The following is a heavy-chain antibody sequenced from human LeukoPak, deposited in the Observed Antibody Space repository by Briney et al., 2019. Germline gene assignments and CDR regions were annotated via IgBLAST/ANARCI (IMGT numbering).Heavy chain of an antibody. CDR2: IYYSGST. Sequence: SETLSLTCTVSGGSISSSSYYWGWIRQPPGKGLEWIGSIYYSGSTYYNPSLKSRVTISVDTSKNQFSLKLSSVTAADTAVYHCAREPPFDPWGQGTLVTVSS. J-gene: IGHJ5*02. CDR3: AREPPFDP. CDR1: GGSISSSSYY. V-gene: IGHV4-39*07.